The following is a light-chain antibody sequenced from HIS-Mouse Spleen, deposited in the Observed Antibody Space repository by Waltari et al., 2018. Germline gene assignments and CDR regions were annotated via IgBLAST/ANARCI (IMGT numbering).Light chain of an antibody. V-gene: IGLV2-14*03. J-gene: IGLJ1*01. Sequence: QSALTQPASVSGSPGQSTTISCTGTSSTVGVYNYSPWYQQHPGKAPKLMIYDVSNRPSGVSNRFSGSKSGNTASLTISGLQAEDEADYYCSSYTSSSTLVFGTGTKVTVL. CDR2: DVS. CDR3: SSYTSSSTLV. CDR1: SSTVGVYNY.